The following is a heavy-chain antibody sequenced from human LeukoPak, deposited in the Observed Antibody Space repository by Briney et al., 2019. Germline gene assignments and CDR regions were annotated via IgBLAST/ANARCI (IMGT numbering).Heavy chain of an antibody. CDR2: ISGSGGST. J-gene: IGHJ4*02. CDR1: GFTFSSYA. V-gene: IGHV3-23*01. CDR3: AKCYGTSYYYGSGSNYFDY. D-gene: IGHD3-10*01. Sequence: GGSLRLSCAASGFTFSSYAMSWVRQAPGKGLEWVSAISGSGGSTYYADSVKGRFTISRDNSKNTLYLQMNSLRAEDTAVYYCAKCYGTSYYYGSGSNYFDYWGQGTLVTVSS.